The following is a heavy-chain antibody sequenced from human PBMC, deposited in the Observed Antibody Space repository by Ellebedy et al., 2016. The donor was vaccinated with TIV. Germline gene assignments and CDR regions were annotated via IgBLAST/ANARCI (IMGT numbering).Heavy chain of an antibody. D-gene: IGHD4-17*01. CDR1: GLTVSSND. Sequence: GESLKISCAASGLTVSSNDMTWVRQAPGKGLEWVSVLDSGGSANYADSVKGRFPISRDNSKNTLYLQMNSLRAEDTAVYYCARDRGATTVTTGNYFDPWGQGTLVTVSS. J-gene: IGHJ5*02. CDR3: ARDRGATTVTTGNYFDP. V-gene: IGHV3-53*01. CDR2: LDSGGSA.